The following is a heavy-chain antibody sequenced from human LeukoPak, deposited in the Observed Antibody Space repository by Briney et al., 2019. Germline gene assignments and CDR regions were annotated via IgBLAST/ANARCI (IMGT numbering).Heavy chain of an antibody. CDR2: ISSTSSYI. V-gene: IGHV3-21*01. CDR1: GFTFSSYA. J-gene: IGHJ2*01. CDR3: ARTDDYGDYWYFDL. Sequence: GGSLRLSCAASGFTFSSYAMSWVRQAPGKGLEWVSSISSTSSYIYYADSVKGRFTIFRDNAKNSLYLQMNSLRAEDTAVYYCARTDDYGDYWYFDLWGCGTLVTVSS. D-gene: IGHD4-17*01.